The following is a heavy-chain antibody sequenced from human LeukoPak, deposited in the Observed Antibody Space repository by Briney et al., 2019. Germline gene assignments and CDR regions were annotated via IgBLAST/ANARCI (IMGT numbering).Heavy chain of an antibody. CDR2: IYHSGIT. Sequence: SETLSLTCTVSGGSITSHFWSWLRQPPGKGLEWIGYIYHSGITNYNPSLKSRVTISVDTSKNQFSLELSSVTAADTAVYYCARDGYSGSSLFDSWGQGTLVTVSS. CDR1: GGSITSHF. CDR3: ARDGYSGSSLFDS. V-gene: IGHV4-59*11. J-gene: IGHJ4*02. D-gene: IGHD1-26*01.